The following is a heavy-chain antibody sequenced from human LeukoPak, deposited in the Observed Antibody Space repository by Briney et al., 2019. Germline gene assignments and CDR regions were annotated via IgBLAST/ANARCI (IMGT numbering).Heavy chain of an antibody. CDR1: GFTVTSYA. CDR2: ISTDGGST. D-gene: IGHD1-26*01. CDR3: AKGYRGSFTD. J-gene: IGHJ4*02. Sequence: PGGFLRLSCAASGFTVTSYAMSWVRQAPGMGLQLVSAISTDGGSTYSADSVKGRFTIFRDNSKNTLYLQMNSLRAEDTAVYFCAKGYRGSFTDWGQGTLVTVSS. V-gene: IGHV3-23*01.